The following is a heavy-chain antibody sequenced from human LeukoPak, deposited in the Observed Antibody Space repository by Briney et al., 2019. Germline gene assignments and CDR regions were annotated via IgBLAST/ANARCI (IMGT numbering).Heavy chain of an antibody. CDR2: INHSGST. V-gene: IGHV4-34*01. CDR3: ARGEQQLGKFDY. D-gene: IGHD6-13*01. J-gene: IGHJ4*02. CDR1: GGSFSGYY. Sequence: SETLSLTCAVYGGSFSGYYWSWIRQPPGKGLEWIGEINHSGSTNYNPSLKSRVTISVDTSKNQFSLKLSSVTAADTAVYYCARGEQQLGKFDYWGQGTLVTVSS.